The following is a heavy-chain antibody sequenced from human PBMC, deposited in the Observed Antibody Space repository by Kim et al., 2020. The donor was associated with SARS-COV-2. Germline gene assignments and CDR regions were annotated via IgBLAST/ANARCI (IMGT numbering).Heavy chain of an antibody. CDR2: IYPDDSDT. D-gene: IGHD2-2*02. CDR1: GYSFISYW. J-gene: IGHJ6*01. Sequence: GESLKISCKGSGYSFISYWIGLVRQMPGKGLEWMGIIYPDDSDTTYSPSFQGQVTISADKSISTAYLQWSSLKASDTAIYYCARAPCSSSSCYNSYYAMDVWGQRTTVTVSS. V-gene: IGHV5-51*01. CDR3: ARAPCSSSSCYNSYYAMDV.